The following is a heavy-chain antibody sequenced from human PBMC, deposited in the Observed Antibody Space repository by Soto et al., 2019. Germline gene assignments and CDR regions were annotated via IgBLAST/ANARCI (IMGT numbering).Heavy chain of an antibody. J-gene: IGHJ4*02. V-gene: IGHV3-30-3*01. CDR1: GFDFSTYA. CDR3: ARDRGSYFDY. D-gene: IGHD3-16*01. Sequence: QVHLVESGGGVVQPGRSLTLSCAVSGFDFSTYALQWVRQAPGKGLDWVAMISYDGTDKYYADSVKGRFTISRDNSNNRVSLQMSSLRADDTAVYCCARDRGSYFDYWGQGTLVTVSS. CDR2: ISYDGTDK.